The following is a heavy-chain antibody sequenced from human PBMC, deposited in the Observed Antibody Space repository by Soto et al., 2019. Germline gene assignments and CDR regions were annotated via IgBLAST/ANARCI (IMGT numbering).Heavy chain of an antibody. CDR1: GGSISSGGYS. V-gene: IGHV4-30-2*03. CDR3: ERHSIWLLLSDY. CDR2: IYYTGNT. J-gene: IGHJ4*02. Sequence: SETLSLTCAVSGGSISSGGYSWSWIRQPPGKGLEWIGSIYYTGNTYYNPSLKSRVTISVDTSKNQFSLKLGSVTAADTAVYFCERHSIWLLLSDYWGQGTLVTVSS. D-gene: IGHD3-22*01.